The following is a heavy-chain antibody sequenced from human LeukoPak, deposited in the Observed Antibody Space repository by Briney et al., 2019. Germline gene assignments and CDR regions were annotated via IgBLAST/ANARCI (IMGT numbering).Heavy chain of an antibody. J-gene: IGHJ4*02. CDR1: GGTFSSYA. Sequence: SVKVSCKASGGTFSSYAISWVRQAPGQGLEWMGRIIPIFGIANYAQKFQGRVTITADKSMSTAYMELSSLRSEDTAVYYCARVRRDNLTGNEDYYFDYWGQGTLVTVSS. V-gene: IGHV1-69*04. CDR3: ARVRRDNLTGNEDYYFDY. D-gene: IGHD3-9*01. CDR2: IIPIFGIA.